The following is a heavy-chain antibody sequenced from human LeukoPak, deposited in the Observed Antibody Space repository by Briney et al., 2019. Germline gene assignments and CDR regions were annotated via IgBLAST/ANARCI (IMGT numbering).Heavy chain of an antibody. CDR3: AKVDYYDSSGNYPNWFDP. D-gene: IGHD3-22*01. CDR1: GLTFSSYA. CDR2: ISGSGGST. V-gene: IGHV3-23*01. Sequence: GSLRLSCAASGLTFSSYAMSWVRQAPGKGLEWVSAISGSGGSTYYADSLKGRFTISRDNYKNTLYLQMNSLRAEDTAVYYCAKVDYYDSSGNYPNWFDPWGQGTLVTVSS. J-gene: IGHJ5*02.